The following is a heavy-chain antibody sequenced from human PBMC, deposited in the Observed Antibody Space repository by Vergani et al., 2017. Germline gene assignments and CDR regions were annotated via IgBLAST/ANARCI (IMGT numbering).Heavy chain of an antibody. D-gene: IGHD6-13*01. CDR3: ARESWSVYYGMDV. CDR2: IYTSGST. V-gene: IGHV4-61*02. Sequence: QLQLQESGPGLVKPSQTLSLTCTVSGGSISSGSYYWSWIRQPAGKGLEWIGRIYTSGSTNYNPSLKSRVTISVDTSKNQFSLKLSSVTAADTAVYYCARESWSVYYGMDVWGQGTTVTVSS. J-gene: IGHJ6*02. CDR1: GGSISSGSYY.